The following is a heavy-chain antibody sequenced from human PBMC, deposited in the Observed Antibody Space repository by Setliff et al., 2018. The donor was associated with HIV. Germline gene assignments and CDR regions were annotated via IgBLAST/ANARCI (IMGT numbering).Heavy chain of an antibody. J-gene: IGHJ4*02. CDR1: GGSISSYY. D-gene: IGHD2-2*01. CDR3: ARQGAFCSGTSCYYFDY. Sequence: SETLSLTCTVSGGSISSYYWSWIRQPPGRGLEWIGYIYYGGSSYYNPSLASRVTMSVDTSKNQFSLELRSVIAADTAVYYCARQGAFCSGTSCYYFDYWGQGILVTVSS. CDR2: IYYGGSS. V-gene: IGHV4-59*08.